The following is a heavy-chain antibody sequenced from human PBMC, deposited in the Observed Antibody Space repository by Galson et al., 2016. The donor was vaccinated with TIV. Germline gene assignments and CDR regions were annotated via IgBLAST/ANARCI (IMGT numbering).Heavy chain of an antibody. D-gene: IGHD4-17*01. Sequence: EVKKPGESLKISCKHSGYGFVDYWIVWVRQRPGKGLEWMGIVYLGDSDTKYSPSFQGQVTISADKFISTAYLQWSSLKASDTAKYYCGVKRDYGVAFDIWGQGTMVTVSS. V-gene: IGHV5-51*01. J-gene: IGHJ3*02. CDR2: VYLGDSDT. CDR1: GYGFVDYW. CDR3: GVKRDYGVAFDI.